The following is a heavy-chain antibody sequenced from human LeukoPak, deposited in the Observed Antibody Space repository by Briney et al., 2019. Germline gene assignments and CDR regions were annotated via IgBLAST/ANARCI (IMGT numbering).Heavy chain of an antibody. D-gene: IGHD2-15*01. CDR2: INHNSGGT. CDR1: GYTFTGYY. Sequence: GASVKVSCKASGYTFTGYYMHWVRQAPGQGLEWMGWINHNSGGTNYAQKFQGRVTMTRDTSISTAYMELSRLRSDDTAVYYCARPARARSGAGYCSGGSCLVFDYWGQGTLVTVSS. CDR3: ARPARARSGAGYCSGGSCLVFDY. V-gene: IGHV1-2*02. J-gene: IGHJ4*02.